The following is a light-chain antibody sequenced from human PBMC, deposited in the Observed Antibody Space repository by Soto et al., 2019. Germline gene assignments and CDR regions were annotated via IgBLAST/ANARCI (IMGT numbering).Light chain of an antibody. CDR1: SSDVGGYNY. J-gene: IGLJ1*01. CDR3: SSYAGRYGV. CDR2: DVI. Sequence: QSALTQPRSVSGSPGQSVTISCTGTSSDVGGYNYVSWYQQHPGKAPKLMIYDVIKRPSGVPDRFSGSKSGNTASLTISGLQAEDEADYYCSSYAGRYGVFGTGTKVTVL. V-gene: IGLV2-11*01.